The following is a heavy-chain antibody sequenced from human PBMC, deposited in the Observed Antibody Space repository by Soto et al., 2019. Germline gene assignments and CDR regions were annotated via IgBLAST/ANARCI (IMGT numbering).Heavy chain of an antibody. CDR1: GGSISSGGYS. V-gene: IGHV4-30-2*01. J-gene: IGHJ5*02. D-gene: IGHD3-22*01. Sequence: SETLSLTCAVSGGSISSGGYSWSWVRQPLGKGLEWIGYIYHSGNTYYNPSLKSRVTISVGRSKNQFSLKLSSVTAADTAVYYCARCCYYDSSGYYYPNWFDPWGQGTLVTVSS. CDR2: IYHSGNT. CDR3: ARCCYYDSSGYYYPNWFDP.